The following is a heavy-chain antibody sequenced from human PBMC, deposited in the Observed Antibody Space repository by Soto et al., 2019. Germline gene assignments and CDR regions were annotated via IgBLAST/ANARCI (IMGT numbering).Heavy chain of an antibody. CDR1: GFSLSSTRMA. D-gene: IGHD6-19*01. J-gene: IGHJ4*02. V-gene: IGHV2-5*02. CDR2: IYWDDDK. Sequence: QITLKESGPPLVKPTQTLTLTCTFSGFSLSSTRMAVGWIRQPPGKALEWLALIYWDDDKRYSPFLKSRLTITKDTSKNQVVLTMSDMDPVDTARYYCAHIVVXGLGYYFDYWGQGTLVTVSS. CDR3: AHIVVXGLGYYFDY.